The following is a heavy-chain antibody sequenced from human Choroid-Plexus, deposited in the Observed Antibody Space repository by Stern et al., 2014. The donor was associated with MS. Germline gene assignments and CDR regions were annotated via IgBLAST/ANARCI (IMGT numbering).Heavy chain of an antibody. CDR1: GFTLSDHY. D-gene: IGHD6-19*01. CDR2: ISNKANSYTT. Sequence: EVQLVESGGGLVQPGGSLRLSCVASGFTLSDHYMDWVRQAPGKGLEWVGRISNKANSYTTQYAAPVKGRFVISRDDSKNSLYLQMNSLKSEDTAVYYCVRVSGSSGSDFWGQGTLVSVSS. J-gene: IGHJ4*02. V-gene: IGHV3-72*01. CDR3: VRVSGSSGSDF.